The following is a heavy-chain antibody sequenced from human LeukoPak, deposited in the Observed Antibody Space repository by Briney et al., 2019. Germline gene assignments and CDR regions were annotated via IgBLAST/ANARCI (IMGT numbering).Heavy chain of an antibody. CDR3: ARHGSDWSFDY. J-gene: IGHJ4*02. Sequence: SETLSLTCTVPGGSISSYYWSWLRQPPGKGLEWIGYIYDSGSTNYNSSLKSRVTMSIDTSKNHFSLNLTSVSAADTAVYYCARHGSDWSFDYWGQGTLVTVSS. CDR1: GGSISSYY. V-gene: IGHV4-59*01. D-gene: IGHD6-19*01. CDR2: IYDSGST.